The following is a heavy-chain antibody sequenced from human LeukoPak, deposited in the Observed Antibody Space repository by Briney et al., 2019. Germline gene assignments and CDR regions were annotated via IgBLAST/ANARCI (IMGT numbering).Heavy chain of an antibody. D-gene: IGHD6-19*01. CDR3: ARGRAYSSGPLDY. Sequence: SETLSLTCAVSGGSISSSNWWSWVRQPPGKGLEWIGEIYHSGSTNYNPSLKSRVTISVDTSKNQFSLKLSSVTAADTAVYYCARGRAYSSGPLDYWGQGTLVTVSS. CDR1: GGSISSSNW. V-gene: IGHV4-4*02. J-gene: IGHJ4*02. CDR2: IYHSGST.